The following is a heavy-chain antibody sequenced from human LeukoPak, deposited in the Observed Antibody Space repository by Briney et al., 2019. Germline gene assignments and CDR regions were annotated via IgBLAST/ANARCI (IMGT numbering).Heavy chain of an antibody. CDR3: AKDREGATYFDS. D-gene: IGHD1-26*01. J-gene: IGHJ4*02. CDR2: ISSSSSTI. V-gene: IGHV3-48*01. CDR1: GLTFSSYS. Sequence: GGSLRLSCAASGLTFSSYSMNWVRQAPGKGLEWVSYISSSSSTIYYADSVKGRFTISRDNAKNSLYLQMNSLRAEDTAVCYCAKDREGATYFDSWGQGTLVTVSS.